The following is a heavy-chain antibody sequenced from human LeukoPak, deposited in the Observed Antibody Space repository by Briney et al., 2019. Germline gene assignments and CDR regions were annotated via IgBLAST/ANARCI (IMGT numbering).Heavy chain of an antibody. D-gene: IGHD2-21*02. CDR3: ARDECGGDCPLDV. CDR1: GFTFSSYA. Sequence: PGGSLRLSCAASGFTFSSYAMHWVRQAPGNGLEWVAVISYDGSNKYYADSVKGRFTISRDNSKNTLYLQMNSLRAEDTAVYYCARDECGGDCPLDVWGQGTTVTVSS. V-gene: IGHV3-30-3*01. J-gene: IGHJ6*02. CDR2: ISYDGSNK.